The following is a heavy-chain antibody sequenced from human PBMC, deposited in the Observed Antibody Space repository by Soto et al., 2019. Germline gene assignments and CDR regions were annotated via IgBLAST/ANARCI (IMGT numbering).Heavy chain of an antibody. D-gene: IGHD6-19*01. Sequence: EVQLVESGGGLIQPGGSLRLSCAASGFTVSSKHMTWVRQAPGKGLEWVSVIYGGGTTYYADSVKGRFTISRDTSKNTLYLQMNSLRAEDTAVYYCVQTTGWPGFDFWGQGTLDTVSS. V-gene: IGHV3-53*01. CDR1: GFTVSSKH. J-gene: IGHJ4*02. CDR2: IYGGGTT. CDR3: VQTTGWPGFDF.